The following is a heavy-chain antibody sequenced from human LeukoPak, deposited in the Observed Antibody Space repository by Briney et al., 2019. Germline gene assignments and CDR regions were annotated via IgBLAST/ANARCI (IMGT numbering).Heavy chain of an antibody. CDR3: ARVAFGDTARGDY. V-gene: IGHV1-2*02. CDR1: GYTFTGYY. D-gene: IGHD5-18*01. J-gene: IGHJ4*02. CDR2: INPNSGGT. Sequence: VASVQVSCKASGYTFTGYYMHWVRQAPGQGLEWMGWINPNSGGTNYAQKFQGRVTMTRDTSISTAYMELSRLRSDDTAVYYCARVAFGDTARGDYWGQGTLVTVSS.